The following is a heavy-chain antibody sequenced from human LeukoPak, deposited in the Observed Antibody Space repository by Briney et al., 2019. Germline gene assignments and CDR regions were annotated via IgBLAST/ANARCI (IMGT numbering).Heavy chain of an antibody. CDR3: ATQPGLHYYDSSGYYEEAYYFDY. Sequence: KPSETLSLTCTVSGGSISSGGYYWSWIRQPPGKGLEWIGYIYHSGSTYYNPSLKSRVTISVDRSKNQFSLKPSSVTAADTAVYYCATQPGLHYYDSSGYYEEAYYFDYWGQGTLVTVSS. D-gene: IGHD3-22*01. CDR2: IYHSGST. J-gene: IGHJ4*02. CDR1: GGSISSGGYY. V-gene: IGHV4-30-2*01.